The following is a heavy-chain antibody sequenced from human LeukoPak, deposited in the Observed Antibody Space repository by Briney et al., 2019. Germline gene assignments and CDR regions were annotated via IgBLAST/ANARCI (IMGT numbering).Heavy chain of an antibody. CDR2: ISSSSSYI. D-gene: IGHD5-18*01. CDR3: ASVQIWFSSHLPGVDY. Sequence: PGGSLRLSCAASGFTFSSYSMNWVRQAPGKGLEWVSSISSSSSYIYYADSVKGRFTISRDNAKNSLYLQMNSLRAEDTAVYYCASVQIWFSSHLPGVDYWGQGTLVTVSS. V-gene: IGHV3-21*01. CDR1: GFTFSSYS. J-gene: IGHJ4*02.